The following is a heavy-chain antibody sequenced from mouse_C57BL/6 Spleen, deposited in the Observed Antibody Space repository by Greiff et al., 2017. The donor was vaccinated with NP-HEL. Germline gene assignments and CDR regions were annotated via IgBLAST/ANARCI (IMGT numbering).Heavy chain of an antibody. Sequence: QVQLQQPGAELVKPGASVKLSCKASGYTFTSYWMHWVKQRPGRGLEWIGRIDPNSGGTKYNEKFKSKATLTVDKPSSTAYMQLSSLTSEDSAVYYCARSGNYYGYYAMDYWGQGTSVTVSS. D-gene: IGHD1-2*01. V-gene: IGHV1-72*01. CDR3: ARSGNYYGYYAMDY. J-gene: IGHJ4*01. CDR1: GYTFTSYW. CDR2: IDPNSGGT.